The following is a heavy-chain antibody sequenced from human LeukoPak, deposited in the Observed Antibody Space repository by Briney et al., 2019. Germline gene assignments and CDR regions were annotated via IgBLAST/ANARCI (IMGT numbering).Heavy chain of an antibody. CDR1: GGSISSSTYY. Sequence: SETLSLTCTVSGGSISSSTYYWAWIRQPPGKGLEWIGEINHSGSTNYNPSLKSRVTISVDTSKNQFSLKLSSVTAADTAVYYCARGRLFLPRPATAMGAFDIWGQGTIVTVSS. CDR2: INHSGST. V-gene: IGHV4-39*07. D-gene: IGHD2-2*01. CDR3: ARGRLFLPRPATAMGAFDI. J-gene: IGHJ3*02.